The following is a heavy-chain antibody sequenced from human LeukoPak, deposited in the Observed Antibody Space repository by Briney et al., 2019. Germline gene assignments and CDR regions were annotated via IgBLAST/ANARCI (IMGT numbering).Heavy chain of an antibody. CDR1: GGSLSGYY. J-gene: IGHJ5*02. D-gene: IGHD6-13*01. CDR3: ARERHRVYLDP. Sequence: SETLSLTCAVYGGSLSGYYWNWIRQPPGKGLEWIGYIYYSGSTYYNPSLKSRVTISVDTSKNQFSLKLSSVTAADTAVYYCARERHRVYLDPWGQGTLVTVSS. CDR2: IYYSGST. V-gene: IGHV4-59*06.